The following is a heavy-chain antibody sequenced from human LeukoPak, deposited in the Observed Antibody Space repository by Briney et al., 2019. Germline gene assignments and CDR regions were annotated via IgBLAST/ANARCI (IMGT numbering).Heavy chain of an antibody. CDR1: GGSISSHY. J-gene: IGHJ4*02. CDR3: ARDPADRRGYSYRSYYFDY. D-gene: IGHD5-18*01. V-gene: IGHV4-59*11. Sequence: SETLSLTCTVSGGSISSHYWSWIRQPPGKGLEWIGYIYYSGSTNYNPSLKSRVTISVDTSKNQFSLKLSSVTAADTAVYYCARDPADRRGYSYRSYYFDYWGQGTLVTVPS. CDR2: IYYSGST.